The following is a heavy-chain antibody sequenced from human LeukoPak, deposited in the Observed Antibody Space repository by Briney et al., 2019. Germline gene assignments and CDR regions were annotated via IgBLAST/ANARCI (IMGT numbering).Heavy chain of an antibody. CDR3: AREHTPFGSGCTAAY. CDR1: GFTFSSYG. CDR2: ISPSSSTI. D-gene: IGHD6-19*01. J-gene: IGHJ4*02. Sequence: PGGSLRLPCAASGFTFSSYGMNWVRQAPGKGLEWVSYISPSSSTIYYADSGKGRFTISRDNAKNSLYLQMNSLRAEDTAVYYCAREHTPFGSGCTAAYWGQGTPVTVSS. V-gene: IGHV3-48*01.